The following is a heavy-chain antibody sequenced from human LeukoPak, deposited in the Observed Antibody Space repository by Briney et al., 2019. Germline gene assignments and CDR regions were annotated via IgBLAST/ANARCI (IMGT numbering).Heavy chain of an antibody. Sequence: ASVKVSCKASGYTLTTYGITWVRQAPGQGLEWMGWISAYNGDTNYAQKLQGRVTITADESTSTAYMELSSLRSEDTAVYYCARDKSSYYYYMDVWGKGTTVTVSS. J-gene: IGHJ6*03. CDR2: ISAYNGDT. CDR3: ARDKSSYYYYMDV. V-gene: IGHV1-18*01. CDR1: GYTLTTYG.